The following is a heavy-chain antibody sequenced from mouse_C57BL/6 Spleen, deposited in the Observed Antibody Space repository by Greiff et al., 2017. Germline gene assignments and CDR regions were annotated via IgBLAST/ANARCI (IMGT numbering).Heavy chain of an antibody. D-gene: IGHD2-1*01. Sequence: DVMLVESGEGLVKPGGSLKLSCAASGFTFSSYAMSWVRQTPEKRLEWVAYISSGGDYIYYADTVKGRFTISRDNARNTLYLQMSSLKSEDTAMYYCTRDKELHYAMDYWGQGTSATVSS. J-gene: IGHJ4*01. CDR2: ISSGGDYI. V-gene: IGHV5-9-1*02. CDR3: TRDKELHYAMDY. CDR1: GFTFSSYA.